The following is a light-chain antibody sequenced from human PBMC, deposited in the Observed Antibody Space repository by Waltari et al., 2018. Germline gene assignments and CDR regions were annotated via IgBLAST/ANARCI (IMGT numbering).Light chain of an antibody. CDR1: QSVVFSSNNKNY. V-gene: IGKV4-1*01. J-gene: IGKJ2*01. Sequence: DIVLTQSPEYLPVSLGERATINCKSSQSVVFSSNNKNYLAWYQQKPGQPPKLLFTWASTRESGVPDRFSGSGSETDFTLTISSLQAEDVAVYYCQQCYTFPYTFGQGTKLEIK. CDR2: WAS. CDR3: QQCYTFPYT.